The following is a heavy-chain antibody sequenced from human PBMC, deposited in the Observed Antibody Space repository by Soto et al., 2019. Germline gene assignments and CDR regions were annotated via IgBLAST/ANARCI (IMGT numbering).Heavy chain of an antibody. Sequence: PSETLSLTCTVSGGSISSGDYYWSWIRQPPGKGLEWIGYIYYSGSTYYNPSLKSRVTISVDTSKNQFSLKLSSVTAADTAVYYCARAERGYSYVFGYWGQGTLVTVS. CDR2: IYYSGST. CDR1: GGSISSGDYY. J-gene: IGHJ4*02. V-gene: IGHV4-30-4*01. D-gene: IGHD5-18*01. CDR3: ARAERGYSYVFGY.